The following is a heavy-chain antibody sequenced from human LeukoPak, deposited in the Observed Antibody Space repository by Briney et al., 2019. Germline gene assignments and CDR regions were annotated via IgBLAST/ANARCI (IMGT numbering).Heavy chain of an antibody. Sequence: PGGSLRLSCAASGFNIHDYAMHWVRQVPGKGLEWVSGISWNSVYVGYADSVRGRFTISRDNAKSSLYLQMDSLRAEDTALYHCAKGPTGSGRFESWGQGTLVTVSS. CDR3: AKGPTGSGRFES. CDR1: GFNIHDYA. J-gene: IGHJ4*02. D-gene: IGHD3-10*01. V-gene: IGHV3-9*01. CDR2: ISWNSVYV.